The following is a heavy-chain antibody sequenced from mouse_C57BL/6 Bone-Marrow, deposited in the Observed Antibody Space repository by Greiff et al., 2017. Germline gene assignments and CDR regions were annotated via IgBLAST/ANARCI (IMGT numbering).Heavy chain of an antibody. CDR2: IDPNSGGT. Sequence: QVQLQQSGAELVKPGASVKLSCKASGYTFTTYSMHWVKQRPGRGLEWIGRIDPNSGGTKYNEKFKGKATLTVEKPSSTAYLQLSRLTSDDSAVYYCARGRLRQYYFDYWGQGTTLTVSS. D-gene: IGHD3-2*02. CDR3: ARGRLRQYYFDY. V-gene: IGHV1-72*01. J-gene: IGHJ2*01. CDR1: GYTFTTYS.